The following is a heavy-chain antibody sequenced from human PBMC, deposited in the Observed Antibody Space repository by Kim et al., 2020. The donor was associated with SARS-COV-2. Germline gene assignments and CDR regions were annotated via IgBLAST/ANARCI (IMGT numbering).Heavy chain of an antibody. D-gene: IGHD3-3*01. CDR1: GDSVSSNSAA. J-gene: IGHJ3*02. V-gene: IGHV6-1*01. CDR2: TYYRSKWYN. CDR3: ARDPYDFWSGYLPSLNAFDI. Sequence: SQTLSLTCAISGDSVSSNSAAWNWIRQSPSRGLEWLGRTYYRSKWYNDYAVSVKSRITINPDTSKNQFSLQLNSVTPEDTAVYYCARDPYDFWSGYLPSLNAFDIWGQGTMVTVSS.